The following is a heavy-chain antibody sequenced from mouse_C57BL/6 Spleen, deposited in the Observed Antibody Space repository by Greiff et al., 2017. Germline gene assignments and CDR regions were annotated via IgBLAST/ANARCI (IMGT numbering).Heavy chain of an antibody. CDR3: ARVLGYDAGYYFDY. CDR2: INPSTGGT. J-gene: IGHJ2*01. D-gene: IGHD2-2*01. Sequence: AQLQQSGPELVKPGASVKISCKASGYSFTGYYMNWVKQSPEKSLEWIGEINPSTGGTTYNQKFKAKATLTVDKSSSTAYMQLKSLTSEDSAVYYCARVLGYDAGYYFDYWGQGTTLTVSS. V-gene: IGHV1-42*01. CDR1: GYSFTGYY.